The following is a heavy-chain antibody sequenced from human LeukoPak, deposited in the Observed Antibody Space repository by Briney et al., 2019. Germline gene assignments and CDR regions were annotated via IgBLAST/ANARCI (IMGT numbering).Heavy chain of an antibody. V-gene: IGHV3-15*01. CDR3: TTFSPRLLGY. CDR1: GFTFSNAW. D-gene: IGHD2-21*01. J-gene: IGHJ4*02. Sequence: PGGSLRLSCAASGFTFSNAWMSWVREAPGKGLEWVGRIKTKTNGGTTDYAAPVKGRFTISRDDSKNTLYLQMNSLKTEDTAVYYCTTFSPRLLGYWGQGSLVTVSS. CDR2: IKTKTNGGTT.